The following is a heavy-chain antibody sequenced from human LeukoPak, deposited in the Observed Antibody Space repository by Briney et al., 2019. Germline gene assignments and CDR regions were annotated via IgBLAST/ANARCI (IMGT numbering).Heavy chain of an antibody. V-gene: IGHV4-4*02. CDR1: GGSISSSNW. CDR2: IYHSGST. J-gene: IGHJ3*02. CDR3: ASPYYYGSGSYYRFGDPFDI. D-gene: IGHD3-10*01. Sequence: PSETLSLTCAVPGGSISSSNWWSWVRQPPGKGLEWIGEIYHSGSTNYNPSLKSRVTISVDKSKNQFSLKLSSVTAADTAVYYCASPYYYGSGSYYRFGDPFDIWGQGTMVTVSS.